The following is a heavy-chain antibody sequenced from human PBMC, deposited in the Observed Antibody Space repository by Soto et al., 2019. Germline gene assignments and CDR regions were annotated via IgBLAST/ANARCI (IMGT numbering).Heavy chain of an antibody. J-gene: IGHJ4*02. CDR3: ASLWFGELSVFDY. CDR1: GYTFTSYY. V-gene: IGHV1-46*03. D-gene: IGHD3-10*01. Sequence: QVQLVQSGAEVKKPGASVKVSCKASGYTFTSYYMHWVRQAPGQGLEWMGIINPSGGSTSYAQKFQGRVTMTRDTSTSTVYRELSSLRSEDTAVYYCASLWFGELSVFDYWGQGTLVTVSS. CDR2: INPSGGST.